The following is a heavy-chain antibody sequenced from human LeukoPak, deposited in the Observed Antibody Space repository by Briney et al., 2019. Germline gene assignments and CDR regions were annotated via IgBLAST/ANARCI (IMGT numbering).Heavy chain of an antibody. J-gene: IGHJ4*02. CDR2: INPNSGGT. V-gene: IGHV1-2*04. CDR3: ARGPPSSGWLDLQYYFDY. D-gene: IGHD6-19*01. Sequence: GASVKVSCKASGYTFTGYYMHWVRQAPGLGLEWMGWINPNSGGTNYAQKFQGWVTMTRDTSISTAYMELSRLRSDDTAVYYCARGPPSSGWLDLQYYFDYWGQGTLVTVSS. CDR1: GYTFTGYY.